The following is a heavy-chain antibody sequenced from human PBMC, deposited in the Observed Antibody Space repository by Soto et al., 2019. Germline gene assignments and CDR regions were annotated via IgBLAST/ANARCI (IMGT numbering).Heavy chain of an antibody. D-gene: IGHD4-17*01. CDR2: ISGSGGST. CDR1: GFTFSSYA. J-gene: IGHJ4*02. Sequence: GGSLRLSCAASGFTFSSYAMSWVRQAPGKGLEWVSAISGSGGSTYYADSVKGRFTISRDNSKNTLYLQMNSLRAEDTAVYYCAKDGSSKGVTTLFYFDYWGQGTLVTVSS. V-gene: IGHV3-23*01. CDR3: AKDGSSKGVTTLFYFDY.